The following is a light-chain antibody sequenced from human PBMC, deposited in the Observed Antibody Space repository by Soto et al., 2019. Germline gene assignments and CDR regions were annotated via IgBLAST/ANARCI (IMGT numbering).Light chain of an antibody. CDR1: ETVATN. CDR2: GAS. Sequence: EVMLVQSPATLSMSPGERATLSCRASETVATNLAWYQQKPGQAPRLLISGASTRAAGISDRFRGGGSGTEFTVTITSLRSEDSGTYYCQQYFEWPPMTFGQGTKVEI. CDR3: QQYFEWPPMT. V-gene: IGKV3-15*01. J-gene: IGKJ1*01.